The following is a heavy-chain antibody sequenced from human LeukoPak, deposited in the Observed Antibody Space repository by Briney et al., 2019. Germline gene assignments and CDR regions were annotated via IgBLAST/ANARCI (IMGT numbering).Heavy chain of an antibody. CDR3: ARDLFAEAARFFDY. V-gene: IGHV3-30-3*01. Sequence: GGSLRLSCAASGFTFSSYAMHWVRQAPGKGLEWVAVISYDGSNKYYADSVKGRFTISRDNSKNTLYLQMNSLRAEDTAVYYCARDLFAEAARFFDYWGQETLVTVSS. CDR1: GFTFSSYA. CDR2: ISYDGSNK. J-gene: IGHJ4*02. D-gene: IGHD6-6*01.